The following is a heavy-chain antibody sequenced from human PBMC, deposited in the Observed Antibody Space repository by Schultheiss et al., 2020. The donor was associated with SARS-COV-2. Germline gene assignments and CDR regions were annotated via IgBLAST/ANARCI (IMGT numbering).Heavy chain of an antibody. D-gene: IGHD6-19*01. CDR2: IIPILGIA. CDR3: ARDENSSMDYYYGMDV. J-gene: IGHJ6*02. CDR1: GGTFSSYT. Sequence: SVKVSCKASGGTFSSYTISWVRQAPGQGLEWMGRIIPILGIANYAQKFQGRVTITADKSTSTAYMELSSLRSEDTAVYYCARDENSSMDYYYGMDVWGQGTTVTVSS. V-gene: IGHV1-69*04.